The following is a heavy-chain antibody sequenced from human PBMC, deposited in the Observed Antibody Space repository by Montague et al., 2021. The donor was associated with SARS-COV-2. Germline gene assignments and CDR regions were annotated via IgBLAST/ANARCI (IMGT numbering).Heavy chain of an antibody. CDR3: ARGGGNILTNYYYYYYLDV. CDR1: GGSFSGWY. D-gene: IGHD4-23*01. Sequence: SETLSLTCAVYGGSFSGWYWSWVRQPPGKGLEWIGEINRRGNTIYNPSLKSRVTISEDTSKSQFSLKLCSVTAADTAVYYCARGGGNILTNYYYYYYLDVWGTGTTVTVSS. CDR2: INRRGNT. V-gene: IGHV4-34*01. J-gene: IGHJ6*03.